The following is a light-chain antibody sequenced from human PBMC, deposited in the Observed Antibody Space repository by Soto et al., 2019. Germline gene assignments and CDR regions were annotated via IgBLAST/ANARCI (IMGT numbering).Light chain of an antibody. J-gene: IGLJ1*01. V-gene: IGLV1-47*01. CDR3: AAWDDSLSGRYV. Sequence: QSALTKPASASGTPGQRVTISCSGSSSNIGSNYVYWYQQLPGTAPKLLIYRNNQRPSGVPDRFSGSKSGTSASLAISGLRSEDEADYYCAAWDDSLSGRYVFGTGTKVTVL. CDR1: SSNIGSNY. CDR2: RNN.